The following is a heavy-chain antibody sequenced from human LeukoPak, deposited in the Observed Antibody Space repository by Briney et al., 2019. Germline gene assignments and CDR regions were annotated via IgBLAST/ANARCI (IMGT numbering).Heavy chain of an antibody. CDR1: IGSLCISSYY. Sequence: PQTLSLTCTLSIGSLCISSYYGGSVRQHPGEGLGWIRSSYYSASTYYSPSLKSRVTISVDTYKNKFSLKLSAMTAADTAVYYGARRSRSGFYGDDWGQVALVTVAS. V-gene: IGHV4-39*01. D-gene: IGHD3-22*01. CDR3: ARRSRSGFYGDD. CDR2: SYYSAST. J-gene: IGHJ4*02.